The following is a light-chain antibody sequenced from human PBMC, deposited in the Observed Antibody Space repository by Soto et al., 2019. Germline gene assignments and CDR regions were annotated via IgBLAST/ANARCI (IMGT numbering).Light chain of an antibody. CDR2: GAS. Sequence: ESVLTQSPGTLSLSPEEKATISCRASQRVSSSYLAWYQQKPGQAPRLLIYGASSRATGIPDRFSGSGSGTDFTLTVSRLEPEDFAVYYCQQFGSSSWTFGQGTKVDIK. J-gene: IGKJ1*01. V-gene: IGKV3-20*01. CDR3: QQFGSSSWT. CDR1: QRVSSSY.